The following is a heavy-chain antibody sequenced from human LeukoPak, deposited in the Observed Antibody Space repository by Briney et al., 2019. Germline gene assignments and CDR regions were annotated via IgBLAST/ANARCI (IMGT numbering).Heavy chain of an antibody. CDR1: GFTLSSYG. V-gene: IGHV3-33*01. D-gene: IGHD3-10*01. CDR2: IWYDGSSK. Sequence: GGSLRLSCAASGFTLSSYGMHWVRQAPGKGLEWVAVIWYDGSSKYYADSVKGRFTISRDNSKNTLYLQMNSLRAEDTAVHYCASLYGSGSSLFDYWGQGTLVTVSS. J-gene: IGHJ4*02. CDR3: ASLYGSGSSLFDY.